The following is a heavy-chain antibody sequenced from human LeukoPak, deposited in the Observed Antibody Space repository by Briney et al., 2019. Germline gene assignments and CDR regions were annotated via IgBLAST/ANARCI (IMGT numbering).Heavy chain of an antibody. CDR1: GYTFTGYY. J-gene: IGHJ5*02. Sequence: ASVKVSCKASGYTFTGYYMHWVRQAPGQGLEWMGRINPNSGGTNYAQKFQGWVTMTRDASISTAYMELSRLRSDDTAVYYCARASSTSSNWFDPWGQGTLVTVSS. CDR3: ARASSTSSNWFDP. CDR2: INPNSGGT. D-gene: IGHD2-2*01. V-gene: IGHV1-2*04.